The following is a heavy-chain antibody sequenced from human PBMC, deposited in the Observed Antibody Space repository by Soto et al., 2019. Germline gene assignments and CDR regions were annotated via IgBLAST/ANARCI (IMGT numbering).Heavy chain of an antibody. V-gene: IGHV3-7*04. CDR1: GFIFSENW. CDR2: IKQDGSEK. D-gene: IGHD5-12*01. Sequence: GGSLRLSCAASGFIFSENWMSWVRQAPGKGLEWVANIKQDGSEKRYVDSVEGRFTISRDNAQNSLYLQMNSLVVEDTATYYCARYHFGGYAFDSWGQGTPVTVSS. J-gene: IGHJ4*02. CDR3: ARYHFGGYAFDS.